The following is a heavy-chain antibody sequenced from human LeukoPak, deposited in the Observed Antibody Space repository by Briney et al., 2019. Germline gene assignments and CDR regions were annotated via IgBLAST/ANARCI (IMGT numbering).Heavy chain of an antibody. CDR2: IYYSGST. D-gene: IGHD2/OR15-2a*01. V-gene: IGHV4-31*03. CDR3: ARDIILYDLDELAFDI. CDR1: GGSISSGGYY. Sequence: SETLSLTCTVSGGSISSGGYYWSWIRQHPGKGLEWIGYIYYSGSTYYNPSLKSRVTISVDTSKNQFSLKLSSVTAADTAVYYCARDIILYDLDELAFDIWGQGTMVTVSS. J-gene: IGHJ3*02.